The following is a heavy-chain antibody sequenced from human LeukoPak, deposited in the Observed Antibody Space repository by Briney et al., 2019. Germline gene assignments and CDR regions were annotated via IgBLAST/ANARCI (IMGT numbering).Heavy chain of an antibody. V-gene: IGHV4-30-2*01. CDR1: GDSISSVGYS. D-gene: IGHD5-12*01. J-gene: IGHJ4*02. CDR3: ARDQDDIVAD. Sequence: SHTLSLTCAVSGDSISSVGYSWSWIRQPPGKVLEWIGYIYHSESTYYNPSLKSRVTISVDRSKNQFSLKLSSVNAAATAVYYCARDQDDIVADWGQGTLVTVSS. CDR2: IYHSEST.